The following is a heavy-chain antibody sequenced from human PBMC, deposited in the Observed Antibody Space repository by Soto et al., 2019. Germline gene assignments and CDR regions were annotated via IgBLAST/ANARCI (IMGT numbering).Heavy chain of an antibody. CDR2: ISGSGGST. V-gene: IGHV3-23*01. D-gene: IGHD3-16*01. CDR3: ARDLVAAGPGGDAFDI. J-gene: IGHJ3*02. CDR1: GFTFSSYA. Sequence: GGSLRLSCAASGFTFSSYAMSWVRQAPGKGLEWVSAISGSGGSTYYADSVKGRFTISRDNAKNTLYLQMNSLRAEDTAVYYCARDLVAAGPGGDAFDIWGQGTMVPVSS.